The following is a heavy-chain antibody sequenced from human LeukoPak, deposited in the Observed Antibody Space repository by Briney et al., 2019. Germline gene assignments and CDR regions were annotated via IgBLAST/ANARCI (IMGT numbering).Heavy chain of an antibody. CDR3: ARGLGYYDSSGYYYTDAFDI. CDR2: INHSGST. CDR1: GGSFSGYY. V-gene: IGHV4-34*01. J-gene: IGHJ3*02. Sequence: SETLSLTCAVYGGSFSGYYWSWIRQPPGKGLEWIGEINHSGSTNYNPSLKSRVTISVDTSKNQFFLKLSSVTAADTAVYYCARGLGYYDSSGYYYTDAFDIWGQGTMVTVSS. D-gene: IGHD3-22*01.